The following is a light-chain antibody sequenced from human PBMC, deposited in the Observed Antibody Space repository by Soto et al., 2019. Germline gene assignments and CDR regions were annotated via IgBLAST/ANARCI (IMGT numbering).Light chain of an antibody. CDR2: DAS. CDR3: QHRIDWSFT. Sequence: EIVLTQSPATLSLSPGERATLSCRASQSISDYLCWYQQKHGQPPRLLIYDASNRAPGIPARFSGRGSVTGFTPTISSLEPEDFADYYYQHRIDWSFTLGPGTKVDIK. CDR1: QSISDY. J-gene: IGKJ3*01. V-gene: IGKV3-11*01.